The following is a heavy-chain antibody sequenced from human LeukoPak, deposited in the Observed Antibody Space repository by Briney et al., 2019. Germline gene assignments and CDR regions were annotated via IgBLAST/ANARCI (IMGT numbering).Heavy chain of an antibody. J-gene: IGHJ4*02. CDR1: GGSISSGGYS. V-gene: IGHV4-61*08. CDR3: ARGGNWNHFDY. CDR2: IYYSGST. D-gene: IGHD1-1*01. Sequence: PSETLSLTCAVSGGSISSGGYSWSWIRQPPGKGLEWIGYIYYSGSTNYNPSLKSRVTISVDTSKNQFSLKLSSVTAADTAVYYCARGGNWNHFDYWGQGTLVTVSS.